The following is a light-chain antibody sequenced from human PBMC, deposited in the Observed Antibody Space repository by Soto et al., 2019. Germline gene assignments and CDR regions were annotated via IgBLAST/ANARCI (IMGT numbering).Light chain of an antibody. CDR1: SSDVGSYNY. J-gene: IGLJ1*01. CDR3: SSYTTRTTLYV. V-gene: IGLV2-14*01. CDR2: EVS. Sequence: QSALTQPASVSGSPGQSITISCTGTSSDVGSYNYVSWYQLHPGKAPKLMIYEVSSRPSGVSNRFSGSKSGDTASLTISGLQAEDEADYYCSSYTTRTTLYVFGTGTQLTVL.